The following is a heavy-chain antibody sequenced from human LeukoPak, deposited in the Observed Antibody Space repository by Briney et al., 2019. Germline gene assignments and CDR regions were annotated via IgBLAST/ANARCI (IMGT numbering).Heavy chain of an antibody. J-gene: IGHJ4*02. CDR2: IYSGGST. D-gene: IGHD1-1*01. Sequence: PGGSLRLSCAASGFTVSSNYMSWVRQAPGKGLEWVSVIYSGGSTYYADSVKGRFTISRDNSKNTLYLQMNSLRAEDTAVYYCASTPRTKIGDYWGQGTLVTVSS. CDR1: GFTVSSNY. CDR3: ASTPRTKIGDY. V-gene: IGHV3-66*01.